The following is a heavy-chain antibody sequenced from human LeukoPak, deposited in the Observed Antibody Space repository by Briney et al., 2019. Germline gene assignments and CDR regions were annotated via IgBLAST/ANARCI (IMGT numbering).Heavy chain of an antibody. CDR2: FDVIDSET. D-gene: IGHD5-18*01. CDR1: GSSLSELS. CDR3: AAGRPYSLLDY. V-gene: IGHV1-24*01. Sequence: ASVKVSCTVSGSSLSELSLYWVRQAPGKGLEWMGGFDVIDSETFYAQKFQGRVTMAEDSSTDTAYMELRSLTSDDTALYYCAAGRPYSLLDYWGQGTLVTVSS. J-gene: IGHJ4*02.